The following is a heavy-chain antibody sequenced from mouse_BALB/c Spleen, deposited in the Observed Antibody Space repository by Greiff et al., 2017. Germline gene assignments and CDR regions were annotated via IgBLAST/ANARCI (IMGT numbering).Heavy chain of an antibody. D-gene: IGHD4-1*01. CDR3: ARVTGPFDY. CDR1: GFTFSSYG. Sequence: DVMLVESGGGLVQPGGSLKLSCAASGFTFSSYGMSWVRQTPDKRLELVATINSNGGSTYYPDSVKGRFTISRDNAKNTLYLQMSSLKSEDTAMYYCARVTGPFDYWGQGTTLTVSS. CDR2: INSNGGST. V-gene: IGHV5-6-3*01. J-gene: IGHJ2*01.